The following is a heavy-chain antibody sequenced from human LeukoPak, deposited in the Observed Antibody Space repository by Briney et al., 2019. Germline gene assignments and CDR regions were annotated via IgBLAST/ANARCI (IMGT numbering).Heavy chain of an antibody. D-gene: IGHD6-13*01. CDR1: VFTVSNNY. Sequence: PGGSLRLSCAASVFTVSNNYMSWVRQAPGKGLEWVSVIYSGGKTYYSDSVKGRFTISRDTAKNTLFLQMNTLRAKDTAVYYCARGDSSSWYYFDYWGQGTLVTVSS. V-gene: IGHV3-53*01. CDR2: IYSGGKT. CDR3: ARGDSSSWYYFDY. J-gene: IGHJ4*02.